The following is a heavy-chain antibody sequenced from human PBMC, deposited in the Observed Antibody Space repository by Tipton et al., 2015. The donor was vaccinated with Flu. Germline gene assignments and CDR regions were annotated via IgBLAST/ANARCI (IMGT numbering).Heavy chain of an antibody. V-gene: IGHV3-30*18. Sequence: QVQLVQSGGGVVQPGRSLRLSCAASGFTFSSYGMHWVRQAPGKGLEWVAVISYDGSNKYYADSVKGRFTISRDNSKNTLYLQMNSLRAEDTAVYYCAKNYDSTYYYDSGSYGYFDYWGQGTLVTVSS. J-gene: IGHJ4*02. D-gene: IGHD3-10*01. CDR3: AKNYDSTYYYDSGSYGYFDY. CDR2: ISYDGSNK. CDR1: GFTFSSYG.